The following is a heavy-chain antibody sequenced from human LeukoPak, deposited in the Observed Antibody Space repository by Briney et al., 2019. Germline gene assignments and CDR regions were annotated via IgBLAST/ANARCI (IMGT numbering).Heavy chain of an antibody. D-gene: IGHD3-22*01. J-gene: IGHJ5*02. V-gene: IGHV1-3*03. Sequence: ASVKVSCKASGYTFTSYAMHWVRQAPGQRLEWMGWINAGNGNTKYSQEFQGRVTITRDTSASTAYMELSSLRSEDMAVYYCARDNGYYYDSSGTGDNWFDPWGQGTLVTVSS. CDR1: GYTFTSYA. CDR3: ARDNGYYYDSSGTGDNWFDP. CDR2: INAGNGNT.